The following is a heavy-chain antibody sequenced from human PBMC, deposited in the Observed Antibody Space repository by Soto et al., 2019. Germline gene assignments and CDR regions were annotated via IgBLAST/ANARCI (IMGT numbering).Heavy chain of an antibody. D-gene: IGHD2-2*01. CDR1: GYTFTGYY. CDR3: ARDIVVVPAAIRGTYYYYGMDV. Sequence: ASVKVSCKASGYTFTGYYMHWVRQAPGQGLEWMGWINPNSGGTNYAQKFQGRVTMTRDTSISTAYMELSRLRSDDTAVYYCARDIVVVPAAIRGTYYYYGMDVWGQGTRSPSP. CDR2: INPNSGGT. J-gene: IGHJ6*02. V-gene: IGHV1-2*02.